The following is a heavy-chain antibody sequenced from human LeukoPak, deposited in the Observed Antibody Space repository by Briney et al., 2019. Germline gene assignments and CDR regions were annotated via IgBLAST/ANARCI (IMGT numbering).Heavy chain of an antibody. D-gene: IGHD1-14*01. CDR1: GFTFSSYS. CDR3: ATETAGLLFDY. J-gene: IGHJ4*02. Sequence: GGSLRLSCAASGFTFSSYSMNWVRQAPGKGLEWVSSISSSSSYIYYADSVKGRFTISRDNSKNTVDLQMNSLRTEDSAVYYCATETAGLLFDYWGQGTLLTVSS. V-gene: IGHV3-21*01. CDR2: ISSSSSYI.